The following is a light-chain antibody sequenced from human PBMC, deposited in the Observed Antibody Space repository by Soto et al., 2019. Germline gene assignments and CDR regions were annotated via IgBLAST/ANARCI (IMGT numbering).Light chain of an antibody. V-gene: IGKV1-5*01. J-gene: IGKJ1*01. Sequence: DIQMSQSPSTLPASGEHKVTITCRASQSIANWLAWYQHTPGKAPQLLIYEASSLESGVPSRFSGSGSGTEFTLTINSLQPEDFAFYYCQQYENYWTFGQGTKVDIK. CDR1: QSIANW. CDR3: QQYENYWT. CDR2: EAS.